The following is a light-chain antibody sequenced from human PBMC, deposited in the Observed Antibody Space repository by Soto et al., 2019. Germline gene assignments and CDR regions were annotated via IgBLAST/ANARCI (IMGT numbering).Light chain of an antibody. J-gene: IGLJ3*02. CDR3: SAYTSDTTLG. CDR1: NSDIGAYKY. V-gene: IGLV2-14*01. CDR2: EVN. Sequence: QSALTQPASVSGSPGQSITISCTGTNSDIGAYKYVSWYQHHPGKAPKLMIYEVNNRPSGVSNRFSGSKSGNTASLTISGLQSEDEADYYCSAYTSDTTLGFGGGTKVTVL.